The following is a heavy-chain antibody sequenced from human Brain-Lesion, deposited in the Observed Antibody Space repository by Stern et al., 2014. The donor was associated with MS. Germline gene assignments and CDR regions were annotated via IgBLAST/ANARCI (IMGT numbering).Heavy chain of an antibody. CDR2: IYHSGST. CDR3: AGASYDFWSDYESYSLDY. J-gene: IGHJ4*02. CDR1: GGSLSSGAYS. V-gene: IGHV4-30-2*01. D-gene: IGHD3-3*01. Sequence: QVQLQESDSGLVKPSQTLSLTCTVSGGSLSSGAYSWNWVRQAPGKGLEWLGCIYHSGSTIYNPPLKIRLTMSVDRSKNQFSLMRNSVTAADTAVYYCAGASYDFWSDYESYSLDYWGRGTLVTVSS.